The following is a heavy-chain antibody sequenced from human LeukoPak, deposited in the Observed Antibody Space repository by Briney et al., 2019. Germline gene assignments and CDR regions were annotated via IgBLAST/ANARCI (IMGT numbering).Heavy chain of an antibody. CDR2: ISSSGSTV. J-gene: IGHJ6*04. V-gene: IGHV3-48*04. Sequence: GGSLRLSCAASGFTFSTYWMNWVRQAPGKGLEWVSYISSSGSTVYYADSVKGRFTISRDNAKNSLYLQMNSLRAEDTAVYYCAELGITMIGGVWGKGTTVTISS. CDR3: AELGITMIGGV. CDR1: GFTFSTYW. D-gene: IGHD3-10*02.